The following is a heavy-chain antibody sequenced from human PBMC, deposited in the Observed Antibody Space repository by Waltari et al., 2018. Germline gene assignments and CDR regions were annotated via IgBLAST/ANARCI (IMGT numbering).Heavy chain of an antibody. V-gene: IGHV3-21*01. CDR3: ARGIFGSGYYYYGMDV. Sequence: CAASGFTFSDYSMNWVRQAPGKGLEWVSSISSSSSYMYYADSVKGRFTISRDNAKNSLYLQMNSLRAEDTAVYYCARGIFGSGYYYYGMDVWGQGTTVTVSS. D-gene: IGHD3-3*01. CDR1: GFTFSDYS. J-gene: IGHJ6*02. CDR2: ISSSSSYM.